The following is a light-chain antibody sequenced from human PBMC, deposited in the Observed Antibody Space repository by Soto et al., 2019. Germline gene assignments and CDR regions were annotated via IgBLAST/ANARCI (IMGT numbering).Light chain of an antibody. CDR1: SSDVGGYNY. Sequence: QSALTKPASGSGSPGQSITISCTGTSSDVGGYNYVSWYQQHPGKAPKLMIYDVSNRPSGVSNRFSGSKSGNTASLTISGLQAEDEADYYCSSYTSSSTLYVFGTGTKLTVL. J-gene: IGLJ1*01. V-gene: IGLV2-14*01. CDR3: SSYTSSSTLYV. CDR2: DVS.